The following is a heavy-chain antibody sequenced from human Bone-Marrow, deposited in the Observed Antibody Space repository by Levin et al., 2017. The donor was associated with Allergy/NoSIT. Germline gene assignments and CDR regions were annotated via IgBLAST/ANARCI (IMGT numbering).Heavy chain of an antibody. CDR3: ARPWAVGETYIWYFDL. D-gene: IGHD3-10*01. CDR1: GFTSDDYG. Sequence: TGGSLRLSCEASGFTSDDYGMSWVRQVPGKGLEWVAAINWNGSNTGYADSVKGRFTISRDNAKNSLYLQMKSLRAEDTALYHCARPWAVGETYIWYFDLWGRGTLVTVSS. J-gene: IGHJ2*01. V-gene: IGHV3-20*01. CDR2: INWNGSNT.